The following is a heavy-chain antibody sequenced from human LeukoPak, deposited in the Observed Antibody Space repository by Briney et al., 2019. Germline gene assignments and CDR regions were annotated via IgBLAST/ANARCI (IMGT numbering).Heavy chain of an antibody. CDR2: VFYSGST. CDR1: GGSISSYY. CDR3: AREGRGGNWFDP. D-gene: IGHD5-24*01. V-gene: IGHV4-59*01. J-gene: IGHJ5*02. Sequence: HSETLSLTCTVPGGSISSYYWTWIRQPPGNGLEWIGYVFYSGSTNYNPSLKSRVTISVDTSKNQFSLKLSSVTPADTAMYYCAREGRGGNWFDPWGQGTLVTVSS.